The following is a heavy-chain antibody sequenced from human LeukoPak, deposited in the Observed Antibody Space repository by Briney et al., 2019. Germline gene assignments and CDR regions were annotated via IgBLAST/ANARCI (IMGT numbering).Heavy chain of an antibody. V-gene: IGHV3-48*03. CDR1: GFTFSNYE. CDR3: ARRAPSHDFDD. Sequence: GGSLRLSCAASGFTFSNYEMNWVRQAPGKGLEWVSYISNTGTIKKYADSVKGRFTISRDNAKKSLYLQMNSLRAEDTAVYYCARRAPSHDFDDWGQGTLVTVSS. CDR2: ISNTGTIK. J-gene: IGHJ4*02.